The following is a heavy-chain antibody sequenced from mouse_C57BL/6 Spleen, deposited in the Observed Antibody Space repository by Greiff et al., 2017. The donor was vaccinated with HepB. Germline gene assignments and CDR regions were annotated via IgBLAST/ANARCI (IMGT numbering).Heavy chain of an antibody. D-gene: IGHD1-1*01. J-gene: IGHJ2*01. V-gene: IGHV14-4*01. CDR2: IDPENGDT. Sequence: LVESGAELVRPGASVKLSCTASGFNIKDDYMHWVKQRPEQGLEWIGWIDPENGDTEYASKFQGKATITADTSSNTAYLQLSSLTSEDTAVYYCTTSITTVVARGDYWGQGTTLTVSS. CDR1: GFNIKDDY. CDR3: TTSITTVVARGDY.